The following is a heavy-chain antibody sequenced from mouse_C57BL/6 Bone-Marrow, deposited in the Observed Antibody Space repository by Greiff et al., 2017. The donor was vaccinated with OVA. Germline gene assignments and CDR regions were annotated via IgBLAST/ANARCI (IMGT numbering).Heavy chain of an antibody. CDR1: GFTFSDYY. CDR3: ARHDYFSWFAY. D-gene: IGHD2-4*01. CDR2: ISNGGGST. V-gene: IGHV5-12*01. J-gene: IGHJ3*01. Sequence: EVHLVESGGGLVQPGGSLKLSCAASGFTFSDYYMYWVRQTPEKRLEWVAYISNGGGSTYYPDTVKGRFTISRDNAKNTLYLQMSRLKSEDTAMYYCARHDYFSWFAYWGQGTLVTVS.